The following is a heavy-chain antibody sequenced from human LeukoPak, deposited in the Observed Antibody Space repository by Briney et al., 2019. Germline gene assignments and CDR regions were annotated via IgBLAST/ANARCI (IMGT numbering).Heavy chain of an antibody. CDR2: IRYDGSNK. Sequence: GGSLRLSCAASGFTFSSYGMHWVRQAPGKGLEWVEFIRYDGSNKYYADSVKGRFTISRDNSKNTLYLQMNSLRAEVTAVYYCAKGAIIGYCSSTSCYSFDYWGQGTLVTVSS. V-gene: IGHV3-30*02. J-gene: IGHJ4*02. CDR1: GFTFSSYG. D-gene: IGHD2-2*01. CDR3: AKGAIIGYCSSTSCYSFDY.